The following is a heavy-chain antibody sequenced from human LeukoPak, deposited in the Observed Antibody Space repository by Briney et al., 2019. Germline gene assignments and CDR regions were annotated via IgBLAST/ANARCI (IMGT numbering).Heavy chain of an antibody. D-gene: IGHD2-2*01. Sequence: GGSLRLSCAASGSTFSSYRMNWASQAPGKGLEWVSSISSSNSYIHYADSVKGRFTISRDNAKNSLYLQMNSLRAEDTAVYYCARVVPAAMGYYYYGMDVWGQGTTVTVSS. CDR1: GSTFSSYR. CDR2: ISSSNSYI. CDR3: ARVVPAAMGYYYYGMDV. V-gene: IGHV3-21*01. J-gene: IGHJ6*02.